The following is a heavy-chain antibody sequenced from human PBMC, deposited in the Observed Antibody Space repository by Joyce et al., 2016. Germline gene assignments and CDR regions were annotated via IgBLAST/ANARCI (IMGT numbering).Heavy chain of an antibody. V-gene: IGHV3-30*18. D-gene: IGHD6-25*01. CDR2: ISNDGKNK. J-gene: IGHJ4*02. CDR1: GFTFRSYG. CDR3: AKDRETSAVLDF. Sequence: QAQLVESGGGVVQPGRSLRLSCAVSGFTFRSYGMHWVRQAPGKGLEWVAVISNDGKNKNYADSVKGRFTFSRDNSKKILSLQMNSLRPEDTAVYYCAKDRETSAVLDFWGQGTPVTVSS.